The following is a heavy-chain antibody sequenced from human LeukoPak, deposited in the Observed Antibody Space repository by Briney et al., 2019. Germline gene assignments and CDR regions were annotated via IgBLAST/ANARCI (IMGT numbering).Heavy chain of an antibody. Sequence: ASVKVSCKASGGTFSSYAISWVRQAPGQGLEWMGWISAYNGNTNYAQKLQGRVTMTTDTSTSTAYMELRSLRSDDTAVYYCARAMLYYYYYMDVWGKGTTVTVSS. J-gene: IGHJ6*03. V-gene: IGHV1-18*01. CDR2: ISAYNGNT. CDR1: GGTFSSYA. D-gene: IGHD2-2*01. CDR3: ARAMLYYYYYMDV.